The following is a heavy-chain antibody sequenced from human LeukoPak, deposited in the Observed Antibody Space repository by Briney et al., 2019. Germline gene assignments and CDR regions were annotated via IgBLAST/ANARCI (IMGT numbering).Heavy chain of an antibody. CDR2: IYYSGST. Sequence: PSETLSLTCTVSGGSISSSSYYWGWIRQPPGKGLEWIGSIYYSGSTYYNQSLKSRVTISVDKSKNQFSLKLSSVNAADTAVYYCARQDYGDYLNWFDPWGQGTLVTVSS. J-gene: IGHJ5*02. CDR1: GGSISSSSYY. D-gene: IGHD4-17*01. V-gene: IGHV4-39*01. CDR3: ARQDYGDYLNWFDP.